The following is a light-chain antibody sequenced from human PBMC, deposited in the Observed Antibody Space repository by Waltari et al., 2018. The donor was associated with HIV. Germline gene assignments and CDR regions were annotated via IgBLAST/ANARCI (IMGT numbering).Light chain of an antibody. CDR1: SPNIGRNT. CDR3: AAWDDSLNGYV. Sequence: QSVLTQPPSASGTPGQRVTISCSGSSPNIGRNTVNWYQQLPGTAPKLLIYSNKQRPSGVPDRFSGSKSGTSASLAISGLQSEDEADYYCAAWDDSLNGYVFGTGTKVTVL. J-gene: IGLJ1*01. V-gene: IGLV1-44*01. CDR2: SNK.